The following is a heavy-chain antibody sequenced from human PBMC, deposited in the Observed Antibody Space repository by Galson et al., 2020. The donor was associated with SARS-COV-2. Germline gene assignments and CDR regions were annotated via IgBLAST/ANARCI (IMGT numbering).Heavy chain of an antibody. Sequence: GDSLKIPCVASGFTFSRYWMHWVRQAPGRGLVCVSRINSDECRTEYADSVKGRFTISRDNAKSTLYLQMNSLRAEDTAVCYCARVHLLGGGGSYFDSWGQGVLVIVSS. CDR1: GFTFSRYW. J-gene: IGHJ4*02. D-gene: IGHD1-1*01. CDR3: ARVHLLGGGGSYFDS. V-gene: IGHV3-74*03. CDR2: INSDECRT.